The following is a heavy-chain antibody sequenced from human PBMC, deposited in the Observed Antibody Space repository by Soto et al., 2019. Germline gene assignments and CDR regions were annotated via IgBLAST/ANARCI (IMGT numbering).Heavy chain of an antibody. Sequence: EVQLVESGGGLVQPGRSLRLSCTASGFTFGDYAMSWFRQAPGKGLEWVGFIRSKAYGGTTEYAASVKGRFTISRDDSKSIAYLQMNSLKTEDTAVYYCTREYVYLLPHSSSSGNHFDYWGQGTLVTVSS. CDR2: IRSKAYGGTT. CDR3: TREYVYLLPHSSSSGNHFDY. CDR1: GFTFGDYA. V-gene: IGHV3-49*03. D-gene: IGHD6-6*01. J-gene: IGHJ4*02.